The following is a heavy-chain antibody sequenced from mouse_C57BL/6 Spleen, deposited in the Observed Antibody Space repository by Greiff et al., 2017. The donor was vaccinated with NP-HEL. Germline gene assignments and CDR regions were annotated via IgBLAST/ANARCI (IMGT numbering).Heavy chain of an antibody. J-gene: IGHJ3*01. D-gene: IGHD1-1*01. Sequence: QVQLKESGPELVKPGASVKISCKASGYAFSSSWMNWVKQRPGKGLEWIGRIYPGDGGTNYNGTFKGKATLTADKSSSTAYMQLSSLTSEDSAVYFCARSGLLFSFAYWGKGTLVTGSA. CDR3: ARSGLLFSFAY. CDR1: GYAFSSSW. V-gene: IGHV1-82*01. CDR2: IYPGDGGT.